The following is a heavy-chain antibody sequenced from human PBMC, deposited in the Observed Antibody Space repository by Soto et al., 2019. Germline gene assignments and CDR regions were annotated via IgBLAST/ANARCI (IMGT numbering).Heavy chain of an antibody. V-gene: IGHV3-72*01. J-gene: IGHJ4*02. CDR1: GFTFSDHY. CDR3: ARVSSAYCSSSRCPDDD. Sequence: GGSLRLSCAASGFTFSDHYMDWVRQAPGKGLEWAGRTRDKVRSYTTDYAASVKGRFTILRDDSKNSLYLQMNSLKTEDTAVYYCARVSSAYCSSSRCPDDDWGQGTLVPVSS. D-gene: IGHD2-2*01. CDR2: TRDKVRSYTT.